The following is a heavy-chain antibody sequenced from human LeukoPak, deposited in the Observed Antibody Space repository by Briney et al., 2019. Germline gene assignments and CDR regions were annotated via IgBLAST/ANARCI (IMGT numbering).Heavy chain of an antibody. Sequence: SGTLSLTCAVSGGSISSSNWWSWVRQPPGKGLEWIGEIYHNGSTDYNPSLKSRVTISVDTSKNQFSLKLSSVTAADTAVYYCATDFWSGTNIIDYWGQGTLVTVSS. CDR3: ATDFWSGTNIIDY. J-gene: IGHJ4*02. D-gene: IGHD3-3*01. CDR2: IYHNGST. V-gene: IGHV4-4*02. CDR1: GGSISSSNW.